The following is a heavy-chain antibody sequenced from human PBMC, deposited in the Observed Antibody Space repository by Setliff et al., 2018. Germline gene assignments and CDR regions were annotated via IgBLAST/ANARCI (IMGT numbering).Heavy chain of an antibody. V-gene: IGHV4-34*01. J-gene: IGHJ5*02. CDR3: ARAAKYDSSGYYGFWFDP. D-gene: IGHD3-22*01. Sequence: PSETLSLTCTVSGGSFSGYYWNWIRQPPGKGLEWIGEINRRGSSKYNPSLKSRVTISVDTSKNQFSLRLSSVTAADTAVYYCARAAKYDSSGYYGFWFDPWGQGNLVTVSS. CDR2: INRRGSS. CDR1: GGSFSGYY.